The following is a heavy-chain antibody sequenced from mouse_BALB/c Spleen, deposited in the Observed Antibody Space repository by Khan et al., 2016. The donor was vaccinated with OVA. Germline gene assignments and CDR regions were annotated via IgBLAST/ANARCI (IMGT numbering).Heavy chain of an antibody. Sequence: VQLQQSGAELVRPGALVKLSCKASGFNIKDYYMNWVKQRAEQGLEWIGWIDPENGKSIYDPKFQGKATVTADTSSNTAYLQLSSLTSEDTAVDYCARSWYFAWFGYWGQGTLVTVSA. V-gene: IGHV14-1*02. J-gene: IGHJ3*01. D-gene: IGHD1-1*02. CDR3: ARSWYFAWFGY. CDR1: GFNIKDYY. CDR2: IDPENGKS.